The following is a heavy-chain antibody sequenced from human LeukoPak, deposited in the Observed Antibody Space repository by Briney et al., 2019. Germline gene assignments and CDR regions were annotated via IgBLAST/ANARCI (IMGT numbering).Heavy chain of an antibody. CDR2: IWYDGSNK. V-gene: IGHV3-33*01. CDR1: GFTFSSYG. Sequence: PGGSLRLSCAAPGFTFSSYGMHWVRQAPGKGLEWVALIWYDGSNKYYTDSVKGRLTISRDNSKNTLYLQMNSQRAEDTAIYYCAREGPRGNSQFDYWGQGTLVTVSS. CDR3: AREGPRGNSQFDY. J-gene: IGHJ4*02. D-gene: IGHD2/OR15-2a*01.